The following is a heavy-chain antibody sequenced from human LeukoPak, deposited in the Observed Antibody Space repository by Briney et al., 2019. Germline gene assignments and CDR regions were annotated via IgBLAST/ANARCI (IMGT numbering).Heavy chain of an antibody. CDR2: IYYSGST. V-gene: IGHV4-39*07. CDR1: SGSISSGGYY. CDR3: ARDGMPTPYYGGNDLPGGWFDP. Sequence: KPSETLSLTCTVSSGSISSGGYYWGWIRQPPGKGLEWIGSIYYSGSTYYNPSLKSRVTISVDTSKNQFSLKLSSVTAADTAVYYCARDGMPTPYYGGNDLPGGWFDPWGQGTLVTVSS. J-gene: IGHJ5*02. D-gene: IGHD4-23*01.